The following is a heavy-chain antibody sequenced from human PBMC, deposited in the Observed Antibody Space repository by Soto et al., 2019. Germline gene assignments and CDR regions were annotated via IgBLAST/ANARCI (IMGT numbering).Heavy chain of an antibody. V-gene: IGHV1-18*01. CDR2: ISAYNGNT. Sequence: QVQLVQSGAEVKKPGASVKVSCKASGYTFTSYGISWVRQAPGQGLEWMGWISAYNGNTNYAQKLQGRVTMTTDTSTSTAYLELRSLRSADTAVYYCALAHCSRTSCYVPFDYWGLGTLVTVSS. D-gene: IGHD2-2*01. J-gene: IGHJ4*02. CDR3: ALAHCSRTSCYVPFDY. CDR1: GYTFTSYG.